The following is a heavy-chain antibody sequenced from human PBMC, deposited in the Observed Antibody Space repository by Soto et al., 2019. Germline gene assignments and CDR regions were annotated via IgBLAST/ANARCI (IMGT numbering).Heavy chain of an antibody. CDR2: ISAVNGNT. J-gene: IGHJ4*02. CDR1: GYNFDKYG. V-gene: IGHV1-18*01. CDR3: GRVLSGSYFGDSDF. D-gene: IGHD1-26*01. Sequence: QIHLVQSGVEVKKPGASVKVSCKASGYNFDKYGLMWVRQARGQGLEWMGWISAVNGNTNQAPKLQGRLNMTTDTSTNTAHMELRSLTSDDTAVYYCGRVLSGSYFGDSDFWGQGTLVTVSS.